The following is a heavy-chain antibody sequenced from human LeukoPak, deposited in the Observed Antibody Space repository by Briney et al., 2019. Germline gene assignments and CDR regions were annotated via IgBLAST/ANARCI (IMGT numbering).Heavy chain of an antibody. D-gene: IGHD3-16*01. V-gene: IGHV3-43D*03. CDR3: ARDWRLGESSRHPSWYYYYYMDV. CDR2: ISWDGGST. Sequence: GGSLRLSCAASGFTFDDYAMHWVRQAPGKGLEWVSLISWDGGSTYYADSVKGRFTISRDNAKNSLYLQMNSLRAEDTAVYYCARDWRLGESSRHPSWYYYYYMDVWGKGTTVTISS. J-gene: IGHJ6*03. CDR1: GFTFDDYA.